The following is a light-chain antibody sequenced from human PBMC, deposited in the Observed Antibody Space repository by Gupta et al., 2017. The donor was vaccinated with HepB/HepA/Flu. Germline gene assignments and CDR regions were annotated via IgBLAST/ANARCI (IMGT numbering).Light chain of an antibody. CDR1: QNLLYANNKDY. CDR2: WAS. J-gene: IGKJ5*01. V-gene: IGKV4-1*01. Sequence: DIVMTQSPDSLALSLGERATINSTSSQNLLYANNKDYLAWYQKKPVQPPKLLISWASTRESGVPDRFSGRGSRTDFTLTISGLQADDVAVYYCQQDDYTPLTFGQGTQLEIK. CDR3: QQDDYTPLT.